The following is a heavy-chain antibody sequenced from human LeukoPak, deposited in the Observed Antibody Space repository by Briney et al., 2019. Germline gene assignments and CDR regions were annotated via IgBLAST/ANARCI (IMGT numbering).Heavy chain of an antibody. V-gene: IGHV4-59*01. CDR3: ARMFRSSWYINWFDP. Sequence: SEILSLTCTVSGGSLSTYYWSWIRQPPGKGLEWIGYIYYTGSTSYNPSLKSRVTMSLDASKNQFSLELNSVTPADTAVYYCARMFRSSWYINWFDPWGQGTLVTVSS. CDR1: GGSLSTYY. CDR2: IYYTGST. J-gene: IGHJ5*02. D-gene: IGHD6-13*01.